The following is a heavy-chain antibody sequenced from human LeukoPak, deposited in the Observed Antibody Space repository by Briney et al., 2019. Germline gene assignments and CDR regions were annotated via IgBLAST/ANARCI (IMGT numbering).Heavy chain of an antibody. CDR3: ARGGSAAANFDY. D-gene: IGHD6-13*01. V-gene: IGHV1-69*01. CDR1: GGTFSSYA. CDR2: IIPIFGTA. Sequence: SVKVSCKASGGTFSSYAISWVRQAPGQGLEWMGGIIPIFGTANYAQKFQGRVTITADESTSTAYMELSSLRSEDTAVYYCARGGSAAANFDYWGQGTLLTVSS. J-gene: IGHJ4*02.